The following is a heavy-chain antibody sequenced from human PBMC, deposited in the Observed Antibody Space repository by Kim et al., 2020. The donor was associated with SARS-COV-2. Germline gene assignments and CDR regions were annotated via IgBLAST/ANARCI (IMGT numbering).Heavy chain of an antibody. D-gene: IGHD3-3*01. V-gene: IGHV4-61*01. J-gene: IGHJ4*02. Sequence: SETLSLTCTVSGASVSSGSYFWSWIRQPPGKGLEWIGYIYYSGNTNSNPSLKSRVTMSIDTSKNQFSLKLRSVTAADTALYYCARAPNDFWSGYPYYFDYWGQGTLATVSS. CDR3: ARAPNDFWSGYPYYFDY. CDR1: GASVSSGSYF. CDR2: IYYSGNT.